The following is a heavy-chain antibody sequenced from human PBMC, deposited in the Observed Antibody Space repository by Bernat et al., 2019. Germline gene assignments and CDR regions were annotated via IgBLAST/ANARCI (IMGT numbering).Heavy chain of an antibody. Sequence: QAQLVQSGAEVKRPGASVKVSCKASGYTFTTYTIHWVRQAPGQRLEWMGWRNPFNGNRRYSQKFQDRFTLTTDTSATTAYMELSGLRSDDTAVYYCARVFRGADWHPAGFGPWGQGTLVTVSS. D-gene: IGHD3-9*01. CDR2: RNPFNGNR. J-gene: IGHJ5*02. CDR1: GYTFTTYT. V-gene: IGHV1-3*01. CDR3: ARVFRGADWHPAGFGP.